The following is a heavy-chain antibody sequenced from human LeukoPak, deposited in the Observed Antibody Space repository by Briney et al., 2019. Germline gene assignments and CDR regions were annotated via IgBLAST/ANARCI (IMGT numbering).Heavy chain of an antibody. V-gene: IGHV1-2*06. Sequence: ASVKVSCKASGYTFTGYYMHWVRQAPGQGLEWMGRINPNSGGTNYAQKFQGRVTMTRDTSISTAYMELSRLRSDDTAVYYCARGKRNYDFWSGSTFYFDYWCQGTLVTVSS. CDR1: GYTFTGYY. J-gene: IGHJ4*02. CDR2: INPNSGGT. CDR3: ARGKRNYDFWSGSTFYFDY. D-gene: IGHD3-3*01.